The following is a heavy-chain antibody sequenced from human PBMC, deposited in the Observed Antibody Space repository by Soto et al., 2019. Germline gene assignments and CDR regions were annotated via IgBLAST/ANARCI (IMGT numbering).Heavy chain of an antibody. Sequence: GGSLRLSCAASGFTFSNAWMSWVRQAPGKGLEWVGRIKSKTDGGTTDYAAPVKGRFTISRDDSKDTLYLQMNSLKTEDTAVYHCTTEFRITMIVVAEIRAFDIWGQGTMVTVSS. CDR2: IKSKTDGGTT. D-gene: IGHD3-22*01. J-gene: IGHJ3*02. CDR3: TTEFRITMIVVAEIRAFDI. CDR1: GFTFSNAW. V-gene: IGHV3-15*01.